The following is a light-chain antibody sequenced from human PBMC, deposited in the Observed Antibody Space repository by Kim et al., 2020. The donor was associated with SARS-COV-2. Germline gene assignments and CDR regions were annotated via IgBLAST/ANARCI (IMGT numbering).Light chain of an antibody. CDR2: LTT. Sequence: QSVLTQPPSVSGAPGQRVTISCTGAGHDLHWYQLLPGTAPKLLIFLTTKRPSGVPDRFSGSKSGTSASLAISGLQAEDEADYYCQSYDYSLGGLVFGGGTKLTVL. V-gene: IGLV1-40*01. J-gene: IGLJ2*01. CDR1: GAGHD. CDR3: QSYDYSLGGLV.